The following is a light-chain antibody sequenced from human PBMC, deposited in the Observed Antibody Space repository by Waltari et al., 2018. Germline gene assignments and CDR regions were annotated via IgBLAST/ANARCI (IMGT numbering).Light chain of an antibody. CDR3: MQTAQNPPT. V-gene: IGKV2-28*01. J-gene: IGKJ2*01. Sequence: DIVMTQFPLSLTVTPGAPASTSCRSSQSLLNRTGYNYVEWHLQKPGQSPQLLVYFGSNRASGAPDRFSGGGSGTNFTLIIGGVEAEDVGVYYCMQTAQNPPTFGQGTKL. CDR2: FGS. CDR1: QSLLNRTGYNY.